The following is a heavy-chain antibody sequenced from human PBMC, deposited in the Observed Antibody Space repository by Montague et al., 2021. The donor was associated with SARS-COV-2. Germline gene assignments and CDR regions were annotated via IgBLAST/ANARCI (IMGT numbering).Heavy chain of an antibody. V-gene: IGHV3-30-3*01. Sequence: SLRLSFAASGFTFSSYAMHWVRQAPGKGLEWVAVISYDGSNKYYADSVKGRFTISRDNSKNTLYLQMNSLRAEDTAVYYCARDRDSSSWYVRDDAFDIWGQGTMVTVSS. D-gene: IGHD6-13*01. CDR2: ISYDGSNK. CDR3: ARDRDSSSWYVRDDAFDI. CDR1: GFTFSSYA. J-gene: IGHJ3*02.